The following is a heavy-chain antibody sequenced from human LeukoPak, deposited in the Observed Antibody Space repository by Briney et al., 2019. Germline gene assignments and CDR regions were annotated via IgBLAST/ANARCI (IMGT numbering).Heavy chain of an antibody. J-gene: IGHJ6*02. Sequence: PSETLSLTCTVSGGSISSSSYYWGWIRQPPGKGLEWIGSIYYSGSTYYNPSLKSRVTISVDTSKNQFSLKLSSVTAADTAVYYCARDRGSSTALGLYYYYGMDVWGQGTTVTVSS. V-gene: IGHV4-39*07. D-gene: IGHD2-2*01. CDR3: ARDRGSSTALGLYYYYGMDV. CDR2: IYYSGST. CDR1: GGSISSSSYY.